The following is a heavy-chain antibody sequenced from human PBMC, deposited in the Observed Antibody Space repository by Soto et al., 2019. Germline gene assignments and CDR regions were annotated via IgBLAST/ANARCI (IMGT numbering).Heavy chain of an antibody. CDR1: GFTFSSHW. CDR2: IGPDGSRT. J-gene: IGHJ4*02. Sequence: PGGSLRLSCAPSGFTFSSHWMHCVRQAPGKGLSWVSHIGPDGSRTRDADSVMGRFIISRGNARNTLYLQMNSLRDDHTAVYYCGSNQNWAYDYWGPATLVPVSS. CDR3: GSNQNWAYDY. V-gene: IGHV3-74*01. D-gene: IGHD7-27*01.